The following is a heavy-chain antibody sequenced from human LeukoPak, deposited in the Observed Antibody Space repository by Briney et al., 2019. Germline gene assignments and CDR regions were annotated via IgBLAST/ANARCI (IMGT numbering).Heavy chain of an antibody. CDR2: IIPIFGTA. D-gene: IGHD4-23*01. CDR1: GGTFSSYA. V-gene: IGHV1-69*13. J-gene: IGHJ4*02. Sequence: SVKVSCKASGGTFSSYAISWVRQAPGQGLEWMGGIIPIFGTANYAQKFQGRVTITADESTSTAYMELSSLRSEDTAVYYCRTRSCGDYGGTSAFDYWGQGTLVTVSS. CDR3: RTRSCGDYGGTSAFDY.